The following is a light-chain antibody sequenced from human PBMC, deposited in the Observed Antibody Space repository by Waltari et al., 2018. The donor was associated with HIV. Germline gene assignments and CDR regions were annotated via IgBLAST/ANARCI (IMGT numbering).Light chain of an antibody. CDR2: RNN. Sequence: QSVMTQPPSASGTPGQRVTISCSGSSSNIGRNYVNWYQQLPGTTPKLLIYRNNQRPSGGPDRFSGSKSCTSASLAISGLRSEDEADYYCAAWDDSLSGSWVFGGGTQVTVL. V-gene: IGLV1-47*01. J-gene: IGLJ3*02. CDR3: AAWDDSLSGSWV. CDR1: SSNIGRNY.